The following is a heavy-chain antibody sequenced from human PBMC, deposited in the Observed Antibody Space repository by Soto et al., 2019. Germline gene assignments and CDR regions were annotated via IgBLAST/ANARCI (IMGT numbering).Heavy chain of an antibody. D-gene: IGHD4-17*01. CDR2: INHSGST. CDR3: ARGHYGGNYEGRSYWYFDL. J-gene: IGHJ2*01. CDR1: GGSFSGYY. Sequence: SETLSLTCAVYGGSFSGYYWSWIRQPPGKGLEWIGEINHSGSTNYNPSLKSRVTISVDTSKNQFSLKLSSVTAADTAVYYCARGHYGGNYEGRSYWYFDLWGRGTLVTVSS. V-gene: IGHV4-34*01.